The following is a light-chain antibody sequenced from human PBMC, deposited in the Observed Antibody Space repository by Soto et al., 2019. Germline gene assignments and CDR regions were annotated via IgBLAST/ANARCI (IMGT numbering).Light chain of an antibody. Sequence: QSALTQPRSVSGSPGQSVTISCTGTSSDVGGYNFVSWYQQHPGKAPKLMIYDVTKRPSGVPDRFSGSKSGNTASLTISGLQAEDEADYYCCSYRGSYTLYVFGTRTKVTVL. CDR1: SSDVGGYNF. CDR3: CSYRGSYTLYV. CDR2: DVT. J-gene: IGLJ1*01. V-gene: IGLV2-11*01.